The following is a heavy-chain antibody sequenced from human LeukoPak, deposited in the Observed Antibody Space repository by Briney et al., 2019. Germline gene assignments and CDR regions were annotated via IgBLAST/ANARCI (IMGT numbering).Heavy chain of an antibody. V-gene: IGHV6-1*01. CDR3: ARDSGSYTTPWYYFDY. D-gene: IGHD1-26*01. CDR1: GDSVSSNSAA. J-gene: IGHJ4*02. CDR2: TYYRSKWYN. Sequence: SQTLSLTCAISGDSVSSNSAAWNWIRQSPSRGLEWLGRTYYRSKWYNDYAVSVKSRITINPDTSKNQFSLQLNSVTPEDTAVYYCARDSGSYTTPWYYFDYWGQGTLVTVSS.